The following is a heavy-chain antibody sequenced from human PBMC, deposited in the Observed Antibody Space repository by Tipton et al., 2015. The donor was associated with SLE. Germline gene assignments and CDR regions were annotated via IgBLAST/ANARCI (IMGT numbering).Heavy chain of an antibody. CDR3: ARGKDYDFWSGYYRRDASDI. Sequence: TLSLTCAVYGGSFSGYYWSWIRQPPGKGLEWIGEINHSGSTNYNPSLKSRVTISIDTSKNQFSLKLSPVTAADTSVYYCARGKDYDFWSGYYRRDASDIWGQGTMVTVSS. CDR1: GGSFSGYY. D-gene: IGHD3-3*01. V-gene: IGHV4-34*01. J-gene: IGHJ3*02. CDR2: INHSGST.